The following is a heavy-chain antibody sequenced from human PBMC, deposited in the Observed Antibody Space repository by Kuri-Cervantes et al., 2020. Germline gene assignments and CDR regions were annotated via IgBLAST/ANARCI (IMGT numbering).Heavy chain of an antibody. V-gene: IGHV2-70*04. CDR3: ARTTGAVTLMKTIYYFDY. D-gene: IGHD5-18*01. Sequence: SGPTLVKPTQTLTLTCTFSGFSLSTSGVGVSWIRQPPGKALEWLARIDWDDDKFYSTSLKTRLTISKDTSKNQVVLTMTNMDPVDTATYYCARTTGAVTLMKTIYYFDYWGQGTLVTVSS. J-gene: IGHJ4*02. CDR2: IDWDDDK. CDR1: GFSLSTSGVG.